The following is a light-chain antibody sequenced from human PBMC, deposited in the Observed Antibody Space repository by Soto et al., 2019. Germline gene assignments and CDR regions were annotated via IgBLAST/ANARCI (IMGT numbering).Light chain of an antibody. CDR2: DIS. CDR3: QQYLDWPLT. Sequence: EIVMTHSPGTLSVSPGERVTLSCRASQSVTTNLAWYQQKPGQTPRLLIYDISARASGIPGRFSGSGSGTDFTLTISSLQSEDSAVYYCQQYLDWPLTFGGGTKVEI. CDR1: QSVTTN. J-gene: IGKJ4*01. V-gene: IGKV3-15*01.